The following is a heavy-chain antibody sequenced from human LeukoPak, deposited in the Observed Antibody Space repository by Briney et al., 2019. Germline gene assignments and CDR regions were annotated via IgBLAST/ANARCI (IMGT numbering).Heavy chain of an antibody. D-gene: IGHD2-2*03. Sequence: PGGSLRLSCAASGFTFSSYSMNWVRQAPGKGLEWVSYISSSSSTIYYADSVKGRFTISRDNSKNTLYLQMNSLRADDTAVYYCASRKPHTLMDIWGQGTLVTVSS. J-gene: IGHJ4*02. V-gene: IGHV3-48*01. CDR2: ISSSSSTI. CDR3: ASRKPHTLMDI. CDR1: GFTFSSYS.